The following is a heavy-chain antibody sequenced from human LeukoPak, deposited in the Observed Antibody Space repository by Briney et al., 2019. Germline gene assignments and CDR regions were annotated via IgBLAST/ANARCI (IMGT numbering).Heavy chain of an antibody. V-gene: IGHV4-4*09. CDR3: ARLTRLSTSPDRYYLDY. CDR2: IYTSRGT. J-gene: IGHJ4*02. D-gene: IGHD6-6*01. CDR1: GDSISSYY. Sequence: SETLSLTCTVSGDSISSYYWSWIRQPPGKGLEWIGYIYTSRGTNYIPSLKGRVTISIDTSKNQFSLKLTSVTAADSAVYYCARLTRLSTSPDRYYLDYWGQGTLVTVSS.